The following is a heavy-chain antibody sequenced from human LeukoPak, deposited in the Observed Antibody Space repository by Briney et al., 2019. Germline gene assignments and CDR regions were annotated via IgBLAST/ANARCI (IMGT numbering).Heavy chain of an antibody. Sequence: TAGGSLRLSCKGSGYSFTSYWIGWVRQMPGKGLEWMGIIYPGDSDTRYSPSFQGQVTISADKSISTAYLQWSSLKASDTAMYCCARSSLGATTEFDYWGQGTLVTVSS. CDR2: IYPGDSDT. CDR3: ARSSLGATTEFDY. V-gene: IGHV5-51*01. J-gene: IGHJ4*02. D-gene: IGHD1-26*01. CDR1: GYSFTSYW.